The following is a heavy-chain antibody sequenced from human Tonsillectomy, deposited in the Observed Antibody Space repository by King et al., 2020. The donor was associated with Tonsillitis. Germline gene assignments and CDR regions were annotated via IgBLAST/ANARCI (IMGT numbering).Heavy chain of an antibody. V-gene: IGHV3-30*02. Sequence: VQLQESGGGVVQPGGSLRLSCAASGFTFSSYGMHWVRQAPGKGLEWVTFIRYDGSNKQYADSVKGRFTIPRDNSKNTVYLQMNSLRAEDTAVYYCGGMVYEGDYWGQGTLVTVSS. CDR1: GFTFSSYG. CDR3: GGMVYEGDY. D-gene: IGHD2-8*01. CDR2: IRYDGSNK. J-gene: IGHJ4*02.